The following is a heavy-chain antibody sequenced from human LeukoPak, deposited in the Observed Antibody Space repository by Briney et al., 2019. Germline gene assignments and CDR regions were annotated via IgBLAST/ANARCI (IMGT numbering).Heavy chain of an antibody. CDR3: ARSKAVLLWFGESDY. CDR1: GYTFTSYA. D-gene: IGHD3-10*01. J-gene: IGHJ4*02. CDR2: INAGNGNT. Sequence: ASVKVSCKASGYTFTSYAMHWVRHAPGQRLEWMGWINAGNGNTKYSQKFQGRVTITRDTSASTAYMELSSLRSEDTAVYYCARSKAVLLWFGESDYWGQGTLVTVSS. V-gene: IGHV1-3*01.